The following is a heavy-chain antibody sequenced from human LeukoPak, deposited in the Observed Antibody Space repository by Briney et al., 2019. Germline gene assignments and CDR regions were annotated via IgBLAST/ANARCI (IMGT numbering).Heavy chain of an antibody. Sequence: PGWSLRRACAASGLTCSSYAMSWVREPLVEGRAWAASFTSSGGTTWDAGSVKGQLTISRENSKSTLYLQLNSLRAEDTAVYYCARDRPNYYDTSGHYYRRDGDYWGQGTLVTVSA. CDR1: GLTCSSYA. J-gene: IGHJ4*02. D-gene: IGHD3-22*01. V-gene: IGHV3-23*01. CDR2: FTSSGGTT. CDR3: ARDRPNYYDTSGHYYRRDGDY.